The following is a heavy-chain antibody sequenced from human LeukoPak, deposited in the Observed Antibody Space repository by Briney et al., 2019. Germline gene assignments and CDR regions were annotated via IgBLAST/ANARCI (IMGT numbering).Heavy chain of an antibody. CDR1: GGSISSGDYY. D-gene: IGHD2-15*01. CDR3: ARDGRSSYCSGGSCPHWFDP. J-gene: IGHJ5*02. V-gene: IGHV4-30-4*01. Sequence: SQTLSLTCTVSGGSISSGDYYWSWIRQPPGKGLEWLGYIYYSGSTYYNPSLKSRVTISVDTSKNQFSLKLSSVTAADTAVYYCARDGRSSYCSGGSCPHWFDPWGQGTLVTVSS. CDR2: IYYSGST.